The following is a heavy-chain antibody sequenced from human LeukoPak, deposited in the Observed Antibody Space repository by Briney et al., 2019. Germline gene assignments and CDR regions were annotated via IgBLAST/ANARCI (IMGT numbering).Heavy chain of an antibody. CDR2: INPSGGST. J-gene: IGHJ4*02. CDR3: ASARGLRFLEWALGY. V-gene: IGHV1-46*03. CDR1: GYTFTSYY. D-gene: IGHD3-3*01. Sequence: ASVKVSCKASGYTFTSYYMHWVRQAPGRGVEWMGIINPSGGSTSYAQKFQGRVTMTRDTSTSTVYMELSSLRSEDTAVYYCASARGLRFLEWALGYWGQGTLVTVSS.